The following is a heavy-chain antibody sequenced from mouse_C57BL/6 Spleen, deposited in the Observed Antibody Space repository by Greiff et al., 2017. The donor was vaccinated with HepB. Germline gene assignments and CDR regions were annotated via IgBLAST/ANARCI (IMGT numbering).Heavy chain of an antibody. CDR3: GLRQWDYFDY. V-gene: IGHV1-64*01. Sequence: QVQLQQPGAELVKPGASVKLSCKASGYTFTSYWMHWVKQRPGQGLEWIGMIHPNSGSTNYNEKFKSKATLTVDKSSSTAYMQLSSLTSEDSTVYYCGLRQWDYFDYWGQGTTLTVSS. D-gene: IGHD1-1*01. CDR2: IHPNSGST. J-gene: IGHJ2*01. CDR1: GYTFTSYW.